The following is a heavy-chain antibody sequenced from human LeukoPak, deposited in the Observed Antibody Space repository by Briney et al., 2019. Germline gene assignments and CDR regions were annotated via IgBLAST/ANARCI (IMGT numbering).Heavy chain of an antibody. V-gene: IGHV3-30*03. CDR3: ARTWEPPIV. CDR1: GFTFSSYG. CDR2: ISYDGSNK. D-gene: IGHD1-26*01. Sequence: QAGGSLRLSCAASGFTFSSYGMHWVRQAPGKGLEWVAVISYDGSNKYYADSVKGRFTISRDNSKNTLYLQMNSLRAEDTAVYYCARTWEPPIVWGQGTLVTVSS. J-gene: IGHJ4*02.